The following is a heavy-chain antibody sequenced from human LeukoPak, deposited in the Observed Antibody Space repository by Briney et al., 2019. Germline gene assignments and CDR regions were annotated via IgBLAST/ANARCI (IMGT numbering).Heavy chain of an antibody. V-gene: IGHV1-69*04. CDR3: AREGAVAGTGPYL. J-gene: IGHJ2*01. CDR1: GGTFSSYT. Sequence: ASVKASXKASGGTFSSYTISWVRQAPGQGLEWMGRIIPILGIANYAQKFQGRVTITADKSTSTAYMELSSLRSEDTAVYYCAREGAVAGTGPYLWGRGTLVTVSS. D-gene: IGHD6-19*01. CDR2: IIPILGIA.